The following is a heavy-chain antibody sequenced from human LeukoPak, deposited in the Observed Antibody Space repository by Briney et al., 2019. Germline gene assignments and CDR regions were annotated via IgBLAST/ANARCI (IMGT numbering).Heavy chain of an antibody. CDR3: ARGVGYCSSTSCYRMYYFDY. J-gene: IGHJ4*02. V-gene: IGHV3-7*04. D-gene: IGHD2-2*02. CDR1: GFTFSSYW. CDR2: IKQDGSEK. Sequence: GGSLRLXCAASGFTFSSYWMSWVRRAPGKGLEWVANIKQDGSEKYYVDSVKGRFTISRDNAKNSLYLQMNSLRAEDTAVYYCARGVGYCSSTSCYRMYYFDYWGQGTLVTVSS.